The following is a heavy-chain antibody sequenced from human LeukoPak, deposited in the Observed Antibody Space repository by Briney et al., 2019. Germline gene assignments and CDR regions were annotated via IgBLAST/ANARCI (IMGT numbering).Heavy chain of an antibody. CDR3: ARGGGVEIAARKTTVNDY. V-gene: IGHV1-18*01. Sequence: GASVKVSCKASGYTFTSYGVSWVRQAPGQGLEWMGWISAYNGNTNYAQKLQGRVTMTTDTSTSTAYMELRSLRSDDTAVYYCARGGGVEIAARKTTVNDYWGQGTLVTVSS. CDR2: ISAYNGNT. CDR1: GYTFTSYG. J-gene: IGHJ4*02. D-gene: IGHD3-16*01.